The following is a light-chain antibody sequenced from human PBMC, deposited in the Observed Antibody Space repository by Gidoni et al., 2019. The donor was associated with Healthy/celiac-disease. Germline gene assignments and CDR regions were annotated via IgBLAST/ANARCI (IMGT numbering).Light chain of an antibody. V-gene: IGKV1-39*01. J-gene: IGKJ1*01. CDR2: DAS. Sequence: DIQMTQYPSSLSASVGDRVTLTCRASQSISSYLNLYQQKQGKAPKLLIYDASSLQSGVTARFSGSGSGTDFTLTISILQPEDVASSYCQHSYSTPPWTFGQGTKVEIK. CDR1: QSISSY. CDR3: QHSYSTPPWT.